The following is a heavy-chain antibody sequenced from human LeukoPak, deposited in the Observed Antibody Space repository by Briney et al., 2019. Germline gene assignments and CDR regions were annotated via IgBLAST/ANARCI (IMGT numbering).Heavy chain of an antibody. D-gene: IGHD6-13*01. V-gene: IGHV3-7*01. J-gene: IGHJ4*02. CDR1: GLPFSGYW. Sequence: GGSLRLSCAASGLPFSGYWMHWVRQAPGKGLEWVANLKQEGCEKHFADSVKGRFTISRDNAENALYLQMNSLRAEDTAMYYCARGTIAEPGTDYWGQGTLVTVSS. CDR2: LKQEGCEK. CDR3: ARGTIAEPGTDY.